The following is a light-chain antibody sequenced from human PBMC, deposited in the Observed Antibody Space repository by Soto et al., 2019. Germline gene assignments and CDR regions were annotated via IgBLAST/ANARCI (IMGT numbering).Light chain of an antibody. J-gene: IGLJ1*01. CDR1: SSDVGGYNF. V-gene: IGLV2-14*03. Sequence: QSALTQPASVSGSPGQSITISCTGTSSDVGGYNFVTWYQQHPGEAPKLMIHDVSSRASGVPNRFSGSKSGTTASLTISGLRAEDEVDYYCGSYESSPSYVFGPGTKVT. CDR3: GSYESSPSYV. CDR2: DVS.